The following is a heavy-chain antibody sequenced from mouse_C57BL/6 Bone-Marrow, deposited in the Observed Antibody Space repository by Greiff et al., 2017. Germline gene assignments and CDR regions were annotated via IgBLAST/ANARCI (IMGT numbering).Heavy chain of an antibody. CDR3: ASSGYYGSYWYFDV. CDR1: GYSITSGYY. V-gene: IGHV3-6*01. J-gene: IGHJ1*03. Sequence: EVQVVESGPGLVKPSQSLSLTCSVTGYSITSGYYWNWIRQFPGNKLEWMGYISYDGSNNYNPSLKNRISITRDTSKNQFFLKLNSVTTEDTATYYCASSGYYGSYWYFDVWGTGTTVTVSS. D-gene: IGHD1-1*01. CDR2: ISYDGSN.